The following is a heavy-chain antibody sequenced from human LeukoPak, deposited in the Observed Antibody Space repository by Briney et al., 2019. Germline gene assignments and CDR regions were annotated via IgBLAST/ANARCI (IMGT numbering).Heavy chain of an antibody. CDR2: IRQDGSDK. J-gene: IGHJ5*02. Sequence: AGGSLRLSCAASGFTFNNYWMSWVRQAPGRGLEWVAGIRQDGSDKFSVDSVKGRFTISRDNAENSLYLQMNSLRAEDTAVYYCARDRGAYSGSYYDWFDPWGQGTLVTVSS. D-gene: IGHD1-26*01. CDR3: ARDRGAYSGSYYDWFDP. V-gene: IGHV3-7*01. CDR1: GFTFNNYW.